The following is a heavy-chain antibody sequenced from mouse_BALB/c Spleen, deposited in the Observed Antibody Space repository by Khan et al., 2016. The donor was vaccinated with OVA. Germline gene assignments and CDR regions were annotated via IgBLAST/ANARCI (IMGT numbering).Heavy chain of an antibody. CDR3: ARRNYFGYTFAY. D-gene: IGHD1-2*01. CDR1: GYTFTDYY. CDR2: LSPGSGDT. J-gene: IGHJ3*01. V-gene: IGHV1-77*01. Sequence: VQLQESGAELARPVASVKLSCKAFGYTFTDYYINWVKLRTGQGLEWIGELSPGSGDTYYNERFKGKATLTADKSSSTAYMQLSSLTSEASAVYFCARRNYFGYTFAYWGQGTLVTVSA.